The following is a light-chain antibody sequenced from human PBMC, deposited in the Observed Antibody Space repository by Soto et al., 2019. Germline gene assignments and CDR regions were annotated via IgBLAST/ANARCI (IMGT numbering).Light chain of an antibody. CDR3: QNWGPGVRV. Sequence: QAVVTQSPSASASLGASVKLTCTLSSGHSEYAIAWHQQQPKKGPRYLMKVNNDGSHNTGDGIPDRFSGSSSGADRYLTIDRLRSEEEAYYYCQNWGPGVRVFGGGTKLTVL. CDR2: VNNDGSH. J-gene: IGLJ3*02. V-gene: IGLV4-69*01. CDR1: SGHSEYA.